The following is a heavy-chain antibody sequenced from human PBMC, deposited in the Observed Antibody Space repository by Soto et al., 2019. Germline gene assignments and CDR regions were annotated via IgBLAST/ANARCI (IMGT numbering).Heavy chain of an antibody. D-gene: IGHD6-13*01. Sequence: QVQLVQSGAEVKKPGASVKFSCKASGYTFTSYGISWVRQAPGQGLEWMVWISAYNGNTNYAQKLQGRVTMTTDTSTSTAYMELRSLRSDDTAVYSCARGSGGDSSSWFEVYDGEGPSDYWGQGTLVTVSS. CDR1: GYTFTSYG. V-gene: IGHV1-18*04. CDR3: ARGSGGDSSSWFEVYDGEGPSDY. CDR2: ISAYNGNT. J-gene: IGHJ4*02.